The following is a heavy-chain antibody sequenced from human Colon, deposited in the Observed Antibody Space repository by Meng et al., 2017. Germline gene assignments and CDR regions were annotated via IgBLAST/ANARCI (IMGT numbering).Heavy chain of an antibody. CDR2: IHSSGSS. CDR3: VRNDHCTSGTCYPHFDY. D-gene: IGHD2-15*01. V-gene: IGHV4-4*02. Sequence: QVQPKGSGPGLCTPSGTPSLTCPVSGGPIYRAVWRSWVRKAPGKGLEWNGEIHSSGSSNYNPSLKSRLTLSLDKSYNQFSLSHSSVTAADTAVYYCVRNDHCTSGTCYPHFDYWGQGTLVTVSS. CDR1: GGPIYRAVW. J-gene: IGHJ4*02.